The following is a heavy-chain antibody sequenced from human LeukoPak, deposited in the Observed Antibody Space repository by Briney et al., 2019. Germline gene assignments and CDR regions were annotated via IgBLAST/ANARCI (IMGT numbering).Heavy chain of an antibody. V-gene: IGHV1-18*01. CDR2: ISLNNGNT. J-gene: IGHJ3*02. Sequence: ASVKVSCKASGYAFDYYGITWVRQAPGQGLEWVGWISLNNGNTHYTKYAQKFQGRVTLTADTSTATAYMELRGLRSDDTAVYYCARVLGYCSSTSCYIGAFDIWGQGTMVTVSS. D-gene: IGHD2-2*02. CDR3: ARVLGYCSSTSCYIGAFDI. CDR1: GYAFDYYG.